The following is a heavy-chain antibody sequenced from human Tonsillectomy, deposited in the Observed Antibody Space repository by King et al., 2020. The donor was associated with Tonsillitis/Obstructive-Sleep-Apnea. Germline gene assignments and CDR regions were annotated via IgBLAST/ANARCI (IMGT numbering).Heavy chain of an antibody. CDR1: GYTFTNYA. CDR3: ARDRNYFDF. J-gene: IGHJ4*02. Sequence: LVQSGAEVKKPGASVKVSCKASGYTFTNYAMHWVRQAPGHSLEWLGWINAGTGNKKYSQNFQGRVAITRDTSASTAYMELSNLRSEDTASYYCARDRNYFDFWGQGTLVTVSS. V-gene: IGHV1-3*01. CDR2: INAGTGNK.